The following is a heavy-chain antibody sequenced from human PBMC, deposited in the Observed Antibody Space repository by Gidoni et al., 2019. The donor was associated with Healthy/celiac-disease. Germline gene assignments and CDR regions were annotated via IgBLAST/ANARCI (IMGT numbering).Heavy chain of an antibody. Sequence: QVQLVQSGAEVKKPGSSVKVSCKASGGTFSSYAISWVRQAPGQGLEWMGGIIPIFGTANYAQKFQGRVTITADESTSTAYMELSSLRSEDTAVYYCARDIVVVVAATNYYYYGMDVWGQRDHGHRLL. CDR2: IIPIFGTA. D-gene: IGHD2-15*01. J-gene: IGHJ6*04. CDR3: ARDIVVVVAATNYYYYGMDV. V-gene: IGHV1-69*01. CDR1: GGTFSSYA.